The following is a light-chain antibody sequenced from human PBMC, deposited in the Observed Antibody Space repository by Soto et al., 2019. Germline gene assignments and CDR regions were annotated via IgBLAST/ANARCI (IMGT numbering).Light chain of an antibody. CDR3: QQYGSSPPMYT. Sequence: EIVLTQSPGTLSLSPGERATLSCRASQSVSSSYLAWYQQKPGQAPRLLIYGASSRATGIPDRFSGSGSGTDFTLTISRLEPEEFAVYYCQQYGSSPPMYTFGQGTKLE. CDR1: QSVSSSY. V-gene: IGKV3-20*01. CDR2: GAS. J-gene: IGKJ2*01.